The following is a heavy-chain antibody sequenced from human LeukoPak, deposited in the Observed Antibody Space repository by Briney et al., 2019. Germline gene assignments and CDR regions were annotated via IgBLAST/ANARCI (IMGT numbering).Heavy chain of an antibody. D-gene: IGHD5-18*01. V-gene: IGHV3-48*04. CDR3: ARERETVDTAMAADY. J-gene: IGHJ4*02. CDR1: GFTFSDYT. CDR2: IDLSGSTL. Sequence: GGSLTLSCAASGFTFSDYTMNWVRQAPGKGLEWVSYIDLSGSTLYYVHSVKGRFTISRDNAKNSLYLQMNNQRAEDTAVYYCARERETVDTAMAADYWGLGTLVTVS.